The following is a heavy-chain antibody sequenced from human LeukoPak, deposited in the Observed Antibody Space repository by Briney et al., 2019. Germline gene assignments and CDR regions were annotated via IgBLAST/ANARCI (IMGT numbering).Heavy chain of an antibody. D-gene: IGHD6-13*01. CDR1: GFTFSGYA. CDR3: AKISSSWYSHFDY. J-gene: IGHJ4*02. Sequence: PGGSLRLSCAASGFTFSGYAMSWVRQAPGKGLEWVSAISGSGGSTYYADSVKGRFTISRDNSKNTLYLQMNSLRAEDTAVYYCAKISSSWYSHFDYWGQGTLVTVSS. V-gene: IGHV3-23*01. CDR2: ISGSGGST.